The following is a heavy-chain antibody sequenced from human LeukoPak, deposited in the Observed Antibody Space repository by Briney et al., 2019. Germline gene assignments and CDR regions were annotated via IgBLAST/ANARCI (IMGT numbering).Heavy chain of an antibody. CDR2: IRPSGEAT. Sequence: GGSLRLSCAASGFSFTSYAMTWVRQVPGKGLEWVSAIRPSGEATFYADSVKGRFTVSRDNSKNTLYLQMNNLRAEDTALYYCAREGPDMTASHFDYWGQGTLVTVSS. J-gene: IGHJ4*02. D-gene: IGHD2-21*02. CDR3: AREGPDMTASHFDY. CDR1: GFSFTSYA. V-gene: IGHV3-23*01.